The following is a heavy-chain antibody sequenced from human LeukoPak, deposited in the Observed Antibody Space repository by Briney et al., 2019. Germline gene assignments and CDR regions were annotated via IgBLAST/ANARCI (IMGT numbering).Heavy chain of an antibody. CDR3: ARGGQQLVLYYYYYYMDV. CDR2: IYSGGST. CDR1: GFTVSSNY. J-gene: IGHJ6*03. D-gene: IGHD6-13*01. Sequence: GGSLRLSCAASGFTVSSNYMSWVRQAPGKGLEWVSVIYSGGSTYYADSVKGRFTISRDNAKNTLYLQMNSLRAEDTAVYYCARGGQQLVLYYYYYYMDVWGKGTTVTISS. V-gene: IGHV3-66*01.